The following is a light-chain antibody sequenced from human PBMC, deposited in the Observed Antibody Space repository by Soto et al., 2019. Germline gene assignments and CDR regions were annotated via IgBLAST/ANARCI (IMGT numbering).Light chain of an antibody. CDR1: QSVSNN. CDR3: PQYNNWWT. V-gene: IGKV3-15*01. J-gene: IGKJ1*01. Sequence: EIVMTQSPATLSVSPGERATLSCRASQSVSNNLAWYQKKRGQAPRLLIYGASTRATGIPARFSRSGSGTEFTLTISSLQSEDFAFYYCPQYNNWWTCGQGTRVDIK. CDR2: GAS.